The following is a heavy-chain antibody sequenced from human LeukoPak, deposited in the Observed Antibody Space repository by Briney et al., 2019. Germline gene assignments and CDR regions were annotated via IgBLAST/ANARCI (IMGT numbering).Heavy chain of an antibody. D-gene: IGHD6-6*01. Sequence: ASVKVSCKVSGYTLTELSMHWVRQAPGKGLEWMGGFDPEDGETIYAQKFQGRVTMTEDTSTDTAYMELSSLRSEDTAVYYCATAGSSPSLGDFDYWGQETLVTVSS. CDR2: FDPEDGET. CDR1: GYTLTELS. J-gene: IGHJ4*02. V-gene: IGHV1-24*01. CDR3: ATAGSSPSLGDFDY.